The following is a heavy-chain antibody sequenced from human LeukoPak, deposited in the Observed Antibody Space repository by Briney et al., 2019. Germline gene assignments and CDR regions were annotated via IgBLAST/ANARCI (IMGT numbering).Heavy chain of an antibody. CDR3: ARDGRPLDY. CDR1: GITFSSYW. Sequence: GGSLRLSCADSGITFSSYWMSWVRQAPGKGLEWVANIKQDGGEKYYVDSVKGRFTISRDNAKNALYLQMNNLRVEDTAVYYCARDGRPLDYWGQGTLVTVSS. J-gene: IGHJ4*02. V-gene: IGHV3-7*03. CDR2: IKQDGGEK.